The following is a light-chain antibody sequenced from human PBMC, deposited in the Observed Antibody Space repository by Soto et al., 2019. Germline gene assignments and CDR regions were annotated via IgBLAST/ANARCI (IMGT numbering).Light chain of an antibody. J-gene: IGKJ1*01. V-gene: IGKV1-39*01. Sequence: DIQMTQSPSSLSASVGDGVTITCRASQSISSYLNWYQQKPGKAPKLLIYAASSLTSGVPSRFSGSGSGTDFTLTISSLQPEDFATYYCQQSYTTPRTFGQGTRVEIK. CDR3: QQSYTTPRT. CDR2: AAS. CDR1: QSISSY.